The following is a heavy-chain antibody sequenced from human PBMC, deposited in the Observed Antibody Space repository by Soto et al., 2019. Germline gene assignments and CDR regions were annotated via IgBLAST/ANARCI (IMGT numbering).Heavy chain of an antibody. CDR1: GCTFTSYG. D-gene: IGHD2-15*01. CDR2: ITTYNGNT. Sequence: QVQLVQSGAEVKKPGASVKVSCKASGCTFTSYGFSWVRQAPGQGLEWMGWITTYNGNTNYAQKLQGRVTMTTDTSTSTAYMELRSLRSDDTAVYYCVVAAQPYYFDYWGQGTLVTVSS. CDR3: VVAAQPYYFDY. V-gene: IGHV1-18*01. J-gene: IGHJ4*02.